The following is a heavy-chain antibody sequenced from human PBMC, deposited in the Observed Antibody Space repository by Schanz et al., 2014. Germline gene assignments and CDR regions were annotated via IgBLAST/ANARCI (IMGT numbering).Heavy chain of an antibody. CDR2: ISSASSTI. Sequence: VQLVDSGGGLVQPGGSLRLSCAASGFGFSSYSMNWVRQAPGKGLEWVSYISSASSTINYADSVKGRFTISRDNAKNSLFLQMNSLRAEDTAVYYCARAGYDADNWFDPWGQGTLVTVSS. V-gene: IGHV3-48*01. CDR1: GFGFSSYS. CDR3: ARAGYDADNWFDP. J-gene: IGHJ5*02. D-gene: IGHD2-2*01.